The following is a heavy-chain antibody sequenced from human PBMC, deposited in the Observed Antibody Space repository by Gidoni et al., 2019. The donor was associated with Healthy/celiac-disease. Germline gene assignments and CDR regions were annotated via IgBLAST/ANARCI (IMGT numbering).Heavy chain of an antibody. J-gene: IGHJ6*02. CDR1: GFTFSSYG. D-gene: IGHD3-22*01. CDR3: AKVHGGRAMIHYYGMDV. CDR2: ISYDGSNK. V-gene: IGHV3-30*18. Sequence: QVQLVESGGGVVQPGRSLRLSCSASGFTFSSYGMPGVRQAPGKGLEWVAVISYDGSNKYYADSVKGRFTISRDNSKNTLYLQMNSMRAEDTAVYYCAKVHGGRAMIHYYGMDVWGQGTTVTVSS.